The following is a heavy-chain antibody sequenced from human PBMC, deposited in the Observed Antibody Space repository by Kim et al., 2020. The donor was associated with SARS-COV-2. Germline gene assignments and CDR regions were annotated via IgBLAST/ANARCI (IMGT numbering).Heavy chain of an antibody. CDR3: AFGSGSYYSDAFDI. V-gene: IGHV3-53*01. CDR2: IYSGGST. Sequence: GGSLRLSCAASGFTVSSNYMSWVRQAPGKGLEWVSVIYSGGSTYYADSVKGRFTISRDNSKNTLYLQMNSLRAEDTAVYYCAFGSGSYYSDAFDIWGQGTMVTVSS. D-gene: IGHD3-10*01. J-gene: IGHJ3*02. CDR1: GFTVSSNY.